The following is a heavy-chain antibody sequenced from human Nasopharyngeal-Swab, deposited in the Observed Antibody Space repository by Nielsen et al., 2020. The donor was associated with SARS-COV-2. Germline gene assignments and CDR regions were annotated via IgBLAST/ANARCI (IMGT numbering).Heavy chain of an antibody. Sequence: GGSLRLSCAASGFTFSSYAMHWVRQAPGKGLEWVAVISYDGSNKYYADSVKGRFTISRDNSKNTLYLQMNSLRAEDTAVYYCARELDLYCGGDCSTWGGLDYWGQGTLVTVSS. CDR2: ISYDGSNK. D-gene: IGHD2-21*02. J-gene: IGHJ4*02. CDR3: ARELDLYCGGDCSTWGGLDY. CDR1: GFTFSSYA. V-gene: IGHV3-30-3*01.